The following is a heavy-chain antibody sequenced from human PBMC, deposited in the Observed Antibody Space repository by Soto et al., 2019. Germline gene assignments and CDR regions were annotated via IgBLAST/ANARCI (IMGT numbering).Heavy chain of an antibody. Sequence: EVQLLGSGGDLVQPGGSLTLSCAASGFTFSSYAMSWVRQAPGKGLEWVSATTGSGYTTYYADSVKGRFTISRDNSKNTLYLQMNSLRAEDTALYYCAKAPRSSPDAFEIWGQGTMVDVSA. CDR3: AKAPRSSPDAFEI. D-gene: IGHD2-2*01. V-gene: IGHV3-23*01. CDR2: TTGSGYTT. J-gene: IGHJ3*02. CDR1: GFTFSSYA.